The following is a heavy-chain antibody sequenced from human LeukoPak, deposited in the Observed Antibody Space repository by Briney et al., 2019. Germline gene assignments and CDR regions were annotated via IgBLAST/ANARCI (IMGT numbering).Heavy chain of an antibody. Sequence: PSETLSLTCTVSGGSISSGGYYWSWIRQHPGQGLEWIGYIYYSGSTYYNPSLKSRVTISVDTSKNQFSLKLSSVTAADTAVYYCARGGRWLQSRYFDYWSQGTLVTVSS. CDR3: ARGGRWLQSRYFDY. D-gene: IGHD3-16*01. CDR1: GGSISSGGYY. CDR2: IYYSGST. J-gene: IGHJ4*02. V-gene: IGHV4-31*03.